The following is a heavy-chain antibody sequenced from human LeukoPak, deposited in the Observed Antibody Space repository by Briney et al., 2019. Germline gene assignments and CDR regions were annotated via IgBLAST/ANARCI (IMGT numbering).Heavy chain of an antibody. CDR3: ARGRIQLWSVYFDY. J-gene: IGHJ4*02. Sequence: SETLSLTCAVYGVSFSGYYWSWIRQPPGKGLEWIGEINHSGSTNYNPSLKSRVTISVDTSKNQFSLKLSSVTAADTAVYYCARGRIQLWSVYFDYWGQGTLVTVSS. V-gene: IGHV4-34*01. CDR2: INHSGST. D-gene: IGHD5-18*01. CDR1: GVSFSGYY.